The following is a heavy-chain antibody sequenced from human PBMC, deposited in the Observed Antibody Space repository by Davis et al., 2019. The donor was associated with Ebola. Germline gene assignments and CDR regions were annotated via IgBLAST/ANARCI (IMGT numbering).Heavy chain of an antibody. CDR3: AKSEAVAVSAGYSMDV. D-gene: IGHD6-19*01. Sequence: GGSLRLSCAASGFTFDDYAMHWVRQAPGKGLEWVSGISWNSGSIGYADSVKGRFTISRDNAKNSLYLQMNSLRAEDTALYYCAKSEAVAVSAGYSMDVWGQGTTVTVSS. J-gene: IGHJ6*02. CDR1: GFTFDDYA. CDR2: ISWNSGSI. V-gene: IGHV3-9*01.